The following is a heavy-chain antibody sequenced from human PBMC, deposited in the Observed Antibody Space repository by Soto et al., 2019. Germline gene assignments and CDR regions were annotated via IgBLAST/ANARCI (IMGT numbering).Heavy chain of an antibody. V-gene: IGHV4-39*01. CDR2: IYYSGST. D-gene: IGHD2-15*01. CDR1: SDSLISYSSF. J-gene: IGHJ3*01. Sequence: SETLSLTCSVSSDSLISYSSFWGWIRQPPGKGLEWIGSIYYSGSTFYNPSLKSRVTISVDTPRKQFSLKLKSVTAADTAVYFCARRQSGGPSAFDLWGQGTMVTVSS. CDR3: ARRQSGGPSAFDL.